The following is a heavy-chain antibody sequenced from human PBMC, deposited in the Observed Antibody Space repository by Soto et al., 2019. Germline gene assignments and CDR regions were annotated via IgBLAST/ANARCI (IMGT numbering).Heavy chain of an antibody. CDR1: GFTFSSFA. V-gene: IGHV3-23*01. CDR3: ARRRPAVGIRYYYYGMDV. Sequence: PGGSLRLSCAASGFTFSSFAMNWVRQAPGKGLEWVSGISGSGVSTYYADSVKGRFTISRDNSKNTLYLQMNSLRAEDTAVYYWARRRPAVGIRYYYYGMDVWGHGTTVTVSS. J-gene: IGHJ6*02. D-gene: IGHD6-13*01. CDR2: ISGSGVST.